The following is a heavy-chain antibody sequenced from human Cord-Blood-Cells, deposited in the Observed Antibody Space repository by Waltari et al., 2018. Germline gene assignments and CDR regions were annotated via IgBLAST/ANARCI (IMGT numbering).Heavy chain of an antibody. CDR3: ARDRKLGKEAARNAFDI. Sequence: QVQLVQSGAEVKKPGASVKVSCKASGYTFTSYYMHWVRQAPGQGLEWMGIINPSGGSTSYAKKFQGRVTRTRDTSTSTVYMELSSLRSEDTAVYYCARDRKLGKEAARNAFDIWGQGTMVTVSS. J-gene: IGHJ3*02. CDR2: INPSGGST. CDR1: GYTFTSYY. V-gene: IGHV1-46*03. D-gene: IGHD7-27*01.